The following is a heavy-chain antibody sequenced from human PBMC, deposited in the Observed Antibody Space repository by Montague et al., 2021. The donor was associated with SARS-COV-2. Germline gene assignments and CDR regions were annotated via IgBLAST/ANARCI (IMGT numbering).Heavy chain of an antibody. CDR3: ARHFQSGSYGAYYYYGMDV. CDR2: IGDSGDST. Sequence: SLRLSCAASGFTFSSHAMSWVRQAPRRGLEWVSGIGDSGDSTYYAGSAKGRFTISRDNSNNMLYLQMISLRVEDTAAYYCARHFQSGSYGAYYYYGMDVWGQGTTVTVSS. V-gene: IGHV3-23*01. D-gene: IGHD1-26*01. J-gene: IGHJ6*02. CDR1: GFTFSSHA.